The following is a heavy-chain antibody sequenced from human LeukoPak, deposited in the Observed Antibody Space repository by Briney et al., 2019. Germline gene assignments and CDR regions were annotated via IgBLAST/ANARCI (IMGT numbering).Heavy chain of an antibody. D-gene: IGHD5-18*01. CDR1: GGTFSTFG. CDR2: IIPKSGTV. CDR3: ARETGYAYGRAPLDY. J-gene: IGHJ4*02. V-gene: IGHV1-69*06. Sequence: SVKVSCKASGGTFSTFGISWVRQAPGQGLEWMGGIIPKSGTVNNAQKFQGRVTITADKSTGTAYMELSSLRSDDTAVYYCARETGYAYGRAPLDYWGQGTLVTVSS.